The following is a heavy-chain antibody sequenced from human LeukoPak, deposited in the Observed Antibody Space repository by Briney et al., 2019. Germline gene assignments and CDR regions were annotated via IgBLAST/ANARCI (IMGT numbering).Heavy chain of an antibody. CDR1: GFTFSSYW. V-gene: IGHV3-7*01. CDR3: ARTSGYDFWSGGYFDL. D-gene: IGHD3-3*01. CDR2: IKQDGSEK. Sequence: PGGSLRLSCAASGFTFSSYWMSWVRQAPGKGLEWVANIKQDGSEKYYVDSVKGRFTISRDNAKNSLYLQMNSLRAEDTAVYYCARTSGYDFWSGGYFDLWGRGTLVTVSS. J-gene: IGHJ2*01.